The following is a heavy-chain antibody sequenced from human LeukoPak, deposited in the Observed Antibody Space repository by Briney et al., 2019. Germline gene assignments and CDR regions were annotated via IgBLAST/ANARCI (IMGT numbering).Heavy chain of an antibody. Sequence: SGTVSLTCAVSGSSISSSNWWSWVRQPPGKGLEWIREIYHSGSTNYNPSLKSRVTISVDKSNNQFSLKLSSVTAADTAVYYCARQDTAMVYFDYWGQGSLVTVSS. D-gene: IGHD5-18*01. CDR2: IYHSGST. CDR3: ARQDTAMVYFDY. CDR1: GSSISSSNW. V-gene: IGHV4-4*02. J-gene: IGHJ4*02.